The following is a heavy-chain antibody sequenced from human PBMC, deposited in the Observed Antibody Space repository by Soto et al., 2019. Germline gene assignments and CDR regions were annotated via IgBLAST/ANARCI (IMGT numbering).Heavy chain of an antibody. V-gene: IGHV1-2*04. CDR1: GYTFTRYY. Sequence: ASVPIACKASGYTFTRYYMHWVRQAPGQGLEWMGWINPNSGGTNYAEKFQGWVTMTRDTSISTAYTELSRLRSDDTAVYYCAREYCSSTSCRRSFGSTYYYGMDVWGQGTTVTVSS. CDR2: INPNSGGT. CDR3: AREYCSSTSCRRSFGSTYYYGMDV. D-gene: IGHD2-2*01. J-gene: IGHJ6*02.